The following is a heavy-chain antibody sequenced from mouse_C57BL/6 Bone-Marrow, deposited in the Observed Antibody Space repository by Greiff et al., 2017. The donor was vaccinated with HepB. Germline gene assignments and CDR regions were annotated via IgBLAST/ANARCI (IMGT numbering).Heavy chain of an antibody. V-gene: IGHV1-69*01. CDR3: ARRGDKSYYFDY. D-gene: IGHD6-2*01. CDR1: GYTFTSYW. Sequence: VQLQQPGAELVMPGASVKLSCKASGYTFTSYWMHWVKQRPGQGLEWIGEIDPSDRYTNYNQKFKGKSTFTVDKSSSTAYMPLSSLTSEGSAVYYCARRGDKSYYFDYWGQGTTLTVSS. CDR2: IDPSDRYT. J-gene: IGHJ2*01.